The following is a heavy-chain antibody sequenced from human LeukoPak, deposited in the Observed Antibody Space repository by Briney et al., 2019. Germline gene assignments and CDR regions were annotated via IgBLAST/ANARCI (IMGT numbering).Heavy chain of an antibody. CDR3: ARARWIRGVIPAGDYYDGMDV. Sequence: SETLSLTCTDSGGSISSYYWSWIRQPAGKGLEWIGRIYTSGRTNYNPSLKSRVTMSVDTSKNQFYLKLSSVTAADTAVYYCARARWIRGVIPAGDYYDGMDVWGQGTTVTVSS. V-gene: IGHV4-4*07. D-gene: IGHD3-10*01. CDR2: IYTSGRT. J-gene: IGHJ6*02. CDR1: GGSISSYY.